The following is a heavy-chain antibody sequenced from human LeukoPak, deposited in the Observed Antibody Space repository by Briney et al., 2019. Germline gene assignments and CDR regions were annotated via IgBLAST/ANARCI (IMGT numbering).Heavy chain of an antibody. J-gene: IGHJ6*02. CDR1: GFTYSDYY. CDR3: AREYFDWLSGPRLYSHRGV. CDR2: ISSSGSTI. Sequence: GGSLRLSCAASGFTYSDYYMSWIRQAPGKGLEWVSYISSSGSTIYYADAVKGRFTISRDNAKNSLYLQMNSLRAEDTAVYYCAREYFDWLSGPRLYSHRGVWGQGTTVTVSS. D-gene: IGHD3-9*01. V-gene: IGHV3-11*01.